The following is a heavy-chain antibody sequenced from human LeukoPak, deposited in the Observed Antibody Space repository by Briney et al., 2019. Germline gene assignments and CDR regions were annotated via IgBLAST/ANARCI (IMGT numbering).Heavy chain of an antibody. D-gene: IGHD6-13*01. V-gene: IGHV3-23*01. Sequence: PGGSLRLSCAASGFTFSSYGMSWVRQAPGKGLEWVSAISGSGGSTYYADSVKGRFTISRDNSKNTLYLQMNSLRAEDTAVYYCAKDLEVRSSWYVGYFDYWGQGTLVTVSS. CDR3: AKDLEVRSSWYVGYFDY. J-gene: IGHJ4*02. CDR2: ISGSGGST. CDR1: GFTFSSYG.